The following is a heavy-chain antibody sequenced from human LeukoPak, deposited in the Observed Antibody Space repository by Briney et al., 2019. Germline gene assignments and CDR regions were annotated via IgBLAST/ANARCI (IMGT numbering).Heavy chain of an antibody. Sequence: GGSLRLSCAASGFTFSSYAMSWVRQAPGKGLEWVTGICGSCGSTYYADSVEGRFTISRDKSKNTLYLQMNSLRAEDTAVYYCAKGRWEVNLSEAFDIWGQGSMVTVSS. J-gene: IGHJ3*02. D-gene: IGHD1-26*01. CDR1: GFTFSSYA. CDR3: AKGRWEVNLSEAFDI. CDR2: ICGSCGST. V-gene: IGHV3-23*01.